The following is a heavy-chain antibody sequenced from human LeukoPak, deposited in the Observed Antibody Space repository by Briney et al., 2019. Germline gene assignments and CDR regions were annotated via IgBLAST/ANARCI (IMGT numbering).Heavy chain of an antibody. D-gene: IGHD3-22*01. J-gene: IGHJ4*02. CDR1: GFTFSSYA. CDR3: ASCSGYYYTNFDY. Sequence: PGGSLRLSCAASGFTFSSYAMSWVRQAPGKGLEWVSAISGSGGSTYYADSVKGRFTISRDNSKNTLYLQMNSLRAEDTAVYYCASCSGYYYTNFDYWGQGTLVTVSS. V-gene: IGHV3-23*01. CDR2: ISGSGGST.